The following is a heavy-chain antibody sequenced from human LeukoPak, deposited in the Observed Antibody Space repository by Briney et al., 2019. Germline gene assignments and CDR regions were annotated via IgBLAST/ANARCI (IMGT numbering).Heavy chain of an antibody. CDR3: ATDNYYGSGSYYRFDY. CDR2: FNPEDGET. V-gene: IGHV1-24*01. J-gene: IGHJ4*02. Sequence: GASVKVSCKVSGYTLSELSMHWVRQAPGKGLEWMGGFNPEDGETIYEQKFQGRVTMTEDTSTDTAYMELRSLRSEDTAVYYCATDNYYGSGSYYRFDYWGQGTLVTVSS. CDR1: GYTLSELS. D-gene: IGHD3-10*01.